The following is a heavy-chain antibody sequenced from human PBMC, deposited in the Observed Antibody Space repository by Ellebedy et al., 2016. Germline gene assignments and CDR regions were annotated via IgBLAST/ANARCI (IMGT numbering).Heavy chain of an antibody. Sequence: SETLSLTXTVSGGSISSYYWSWIRQPPGKGLEWIGSIYYSGRTYYNPSLQSRVTISVDTSKNQFSLKLSSVTATDTAVYYCTRLPLSGSVDYWGQGTLVTVSS. CDR3: TRLPLSGSVDY. J-gene: IGHJ4*02. CDR1: GGSISSYY. V-gene: IGHV4-59*05. CDR2: IYYSGRT. D-gene: IGHD1-26*01.